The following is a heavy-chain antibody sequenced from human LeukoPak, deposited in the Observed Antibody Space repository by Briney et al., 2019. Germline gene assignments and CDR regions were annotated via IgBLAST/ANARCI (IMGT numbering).Heavy chain of an antibody. CDR1: GFTFSSYS. V-gene: IGHV3-21*01. Sequence: PGGSLRLSCAASGFTFSSYSMNWVRQAPGKGLEWVSSISSSSSYIYYADSVKGRFTISRDNAKNSLYLQMNSLRAEDTAVYYCARGTSSGVAPYYYYYMDVWGKGTTVTVSS. J-gene: IGHJ6*03. CDR3: ARGTSSGVAPYYYYYMDV. CDR2: ISSSSSYI. D-gene: IGHD3-10*01.